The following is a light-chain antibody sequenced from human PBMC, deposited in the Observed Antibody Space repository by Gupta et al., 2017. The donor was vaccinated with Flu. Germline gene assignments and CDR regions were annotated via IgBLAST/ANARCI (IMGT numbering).Light chain of an antibody. CDR3: QQQYRTPYA. V-gene: IGKV4-1*01. CDR2: WAS. CDR1: QSVLYRYNNKDS. Sequence: SLGERATINCKSSQSVLYRYNNKDSLNWYQQKPGQPPKLLIYWASTRESGVPDRFSGSGSGTDFTLTISSLQAEDVAVYYCQQQYRTPYAFGQRTKLEIK. J-gene: IGKJ2*01.